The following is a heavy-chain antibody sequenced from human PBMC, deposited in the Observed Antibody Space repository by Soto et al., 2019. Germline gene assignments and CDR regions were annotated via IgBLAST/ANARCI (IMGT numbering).Heavy chain of an antibody. J-gene: IGHJ4*02. CDR2: INNDGSST. CDR3: AKGSGVQSGLLDY. CDR1: GFTFSSYW. V-gene: IGHV3-74*01. Sequence: EVQLVESGGGLVQTGGSLRLSCAASGFTFSSYWMHWVRQAPGKGLVWVSRINNDGSSTTYADSVKGRFTISRDNAKNTLYLQMNSLRDEDRAVYYCAKGSGVQSGLLDYWGQGTLVTVSS. D-gene: IGHD6-25*01.